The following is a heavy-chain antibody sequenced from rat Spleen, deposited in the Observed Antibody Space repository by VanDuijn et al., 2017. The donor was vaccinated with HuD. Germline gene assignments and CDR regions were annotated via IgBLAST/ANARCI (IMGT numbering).Heavy chain of an antibody. CDR3: ATVGPDWEFGY. V-gene: IGHV5-29*01. D-gene: IGHD5-1*01. CDR2: ISYGDSSGHSST. Sequence: EVQLVESGGGLVQPGRSLKLSCAASGFTFSDYGMAWVRQAPTKGLEWVATISYGDSSGHSSTYYRDSVTGRFTISRDNAKSTLYLQIDSLRSEDTATYYCATVGPDWEFGYWGQGVMVTVSS. J-gene: IGHJ2*01. CDR1: GFTFSDYG.